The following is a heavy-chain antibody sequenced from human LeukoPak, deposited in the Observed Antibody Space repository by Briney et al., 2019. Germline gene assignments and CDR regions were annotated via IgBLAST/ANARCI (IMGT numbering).Heavy chain of an antibody. Sequence: ASVKVSCKASGYTFTSYDINWVRQAPGQGLEWMGWINPNSGGTNYAQKFQGRVTMTRDTSISTAYMELSRLRSDDTAVYYCARGPHWTLRIAAAGRDYYFDYWGQGTLVTVSS. CDR2: INPNSGGT. CDR3: ARGPHWTLRIAAAGRDYYFDY. CDR1: GYTFTSYD. D-gene: IGHD6-13*01. J-gene: IGHJ4*02. V-gene: IGHV1-2*02.